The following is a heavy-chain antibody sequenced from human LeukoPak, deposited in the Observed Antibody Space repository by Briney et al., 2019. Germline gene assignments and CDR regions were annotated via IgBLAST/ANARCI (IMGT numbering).Heavy chain of an antibody. J-gene: IGHJ4*02. CDR1: GGTFSSYA. D-gene: IGHD6-19*01. CDR2: IIPIFGTA. Sequence: ASVKVSCKASGGTFSSYAISWVRQAPGQGLEWMGGIIPIFGTANYAQKFQGRVTITADESTSTAYMELSSLRSEDTAVYYCARGSLASSGWYLADCWGQGTLVTVSS. CDR3: ARGSLASSGWYLADC. V-gene: IGHV1-69*01.